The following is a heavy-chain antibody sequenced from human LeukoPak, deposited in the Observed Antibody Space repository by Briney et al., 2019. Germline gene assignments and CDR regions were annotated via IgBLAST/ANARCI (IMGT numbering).Heavy chain of an antibody. J-gene: IGHJ4*02. CDR2: IIPIFGTA. Sequence: SVKVSCKASVCTFSSYAISWVRQAPGQGLEWMGGIIPIFGTANYAQKFQGRVTITADESTSTAYMELSSLRSEDTAVYYCAREAIYSGSSPDYWGQGTLVTVSS. CDR3: AREAIYSGSSPDY. V-gene: IGHV1-69*13. CDR1: VCTFSSYA. D-gene: IGHD1-26*01.